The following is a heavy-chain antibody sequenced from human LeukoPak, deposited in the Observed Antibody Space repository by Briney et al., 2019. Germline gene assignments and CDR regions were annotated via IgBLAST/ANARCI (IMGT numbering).Heavy chain of an antibody. CDR1: GYTFTGYY. V-gene: IGHV1-2*06. D-gene: IGHD2-15*01. Sequence: GASVKVSCKASGYTFTGYYMHWVRQAPGQGLEWMGRINPNSGGTHYAQKLQDRVTMTRDTSRSKAYMELSSLRSDDTAVYYCARVRSDCSGGSCYSADYWGQGTLVTVSS. J-gene: IGHJ4*02. CDR2: INPNSGGT. CDR3: ARVRSDCSGGSCYSADY.